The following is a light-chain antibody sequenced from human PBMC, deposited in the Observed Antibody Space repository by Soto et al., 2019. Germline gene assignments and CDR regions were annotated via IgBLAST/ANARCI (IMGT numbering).Light chain of an antibody. CDR3: LQSYSYPWT. J-gene: IGKJ1*01. CDR1: QGIRVD. CDR2: TAS. V-gene: IGKV1-6*01. Sequence: AIQVTQSPSSLSATVGDRVTITCRASQGIRVDLGWYQQKPGRAPELLIYTASILQSWVSSRFSGSGSGTDFTLTISSLQPEDFATYFCLQSYSYPWTFGQGTKVEL.